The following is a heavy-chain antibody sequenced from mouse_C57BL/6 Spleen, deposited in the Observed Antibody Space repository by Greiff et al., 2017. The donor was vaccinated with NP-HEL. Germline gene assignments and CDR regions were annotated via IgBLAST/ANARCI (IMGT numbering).Heavy chain of an antibody. V-gene: IGHV1-76*01. J-gene: IGHJ2*01. D-gene: IGHD2-13*01. CDR3: ARTVTNVDY. Sequence: QVQLKQSGAELVRPGASVKLSCKASGYTFTDYYINWVKQRPGQGLEWIARIYPGSGNTYYNEKFKGKATLTAEKSSSTSYMQLSSLTSEDSAVYFCARTVTNVDYWGQGTTLTVSS. CDR2: IYPGSGNT. CDR1: GYTFTDYY.